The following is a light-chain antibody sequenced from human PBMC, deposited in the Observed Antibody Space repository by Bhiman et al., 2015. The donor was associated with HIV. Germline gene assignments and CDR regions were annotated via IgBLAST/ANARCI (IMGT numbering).Light chain of an antibody. Sequence: QSVLTQPPSTSGTPGQSVSISCSGSNSNIGSHPVNWYRQFPGTAPKFLIYRSFQRPSGVPDRFSGSKSGTSASLAITGLQAEDEADYYCQSYDSSLSGRVFGGGTKLTVL. CDR1: NSNIGSHP. V-gene: IGLV1-44*01. CDR2: RSF. CDR3: QSYDSSLSGRV. J-gene: IGLJ3*02.